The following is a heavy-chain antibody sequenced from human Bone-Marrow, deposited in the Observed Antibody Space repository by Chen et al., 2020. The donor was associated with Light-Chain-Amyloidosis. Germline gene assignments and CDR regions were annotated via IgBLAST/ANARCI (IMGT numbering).Heavy chain of an antibody. D-gene: IGHD5-12*01. CDR1: GYTFPNYW. Sequence: KPGESLKISCKGSGYTFPNYWIGWVRQMPGKGLEWMGVIYPDDSDARYSPSFEGQVTISADKSITTAYLQWMSLKASDTAMYYCARRRDGYNFDYWGQGTLVTVSS. J-gene: IGHJ4*02. CDR2: IYPDDSDA. CDR3: ARRRDGYNFDY. V-gene: IGHV5-51*01.